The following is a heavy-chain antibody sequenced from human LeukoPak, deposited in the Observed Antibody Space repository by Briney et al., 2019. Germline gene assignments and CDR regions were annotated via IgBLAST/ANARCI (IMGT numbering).Heavy chain of an antibody. CDR2: INPMFGTA. CDR3: ARARGIYEGYFDL. V-gene: IGHV1-69*05. D-gene: IGHD5/OR15-5a*01. CDR1: GGTFSIYA. Sequence: SVKVSCKASGGTFSIYAISWVRQAPGQGLEWMGGINPMFGTANYAQKFQGRVTITTDESTSTTYMELSSLKSEDTAVYYCARARGIYEGYFDLWGRGTLVTVSS. J-gene: IGHJ2*01.